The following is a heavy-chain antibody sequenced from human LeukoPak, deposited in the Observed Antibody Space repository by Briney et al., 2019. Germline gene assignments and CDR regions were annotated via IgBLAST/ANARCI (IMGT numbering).Heavy chain of an antibody. J-gene: IGHJ4*02. Sequence: GGSLRLSCAASGFTFSSFSMNWVRQAPGKGLEWVSSISSSSSYIYYADSVKGRFTISRDNAKNSLYLQMNSLRAGDTAEYYCARDGYNTFDYWGQGTLVTVSS. CDR1: GFTFSSFS. D-gene: IGHD5-24*01. CDR3: ARDGYNTFDY. V-gene: IGHV3-21*01. CDR2: ISSSSSYI.